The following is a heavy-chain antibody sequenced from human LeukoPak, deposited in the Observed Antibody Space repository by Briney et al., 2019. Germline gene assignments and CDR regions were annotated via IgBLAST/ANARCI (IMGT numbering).Heavy chain of an antibody. CDR3: ARVNDYGDYPRRFDP. J-gene: IGHJ5*02. CDR2: ISAYNGNT. Sequence: ASVKVSCKASGYTFTSYGISWVRQAPGQGLEWMGWISAYNGNTNYAQKLQGRVTMTTDTSTSTAYTELRSLRSDDTAVYYCARVNDYGDYPRRFDPWGQGTLVTVSS. D-gene: IGHD4-17*01. V-gene: IGHV1-18*01. CDR1: GYTFTSYG.